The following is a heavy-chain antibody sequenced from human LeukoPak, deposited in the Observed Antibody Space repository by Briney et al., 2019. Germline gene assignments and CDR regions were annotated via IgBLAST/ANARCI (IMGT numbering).Heavy chain of an antibody. J-gene: IGHJ6*03. CDR2: IYTSGST. V-gene: IGHV4-61*02. CDR3: ARDLAVVVPAADPYYYCYYMDV. CDR1: GGSISSGSYY. Sequence: SQTLSLTCTVSGGSISSGSYYWSWIRQPAGKGLEWIGRIYTSGSTNYNPSLKSRVTISVDTSKNQFSLKLSSVTAADTAVYYCARDLAVVVPAADPYYYCYYMDVWGKGTTVTVSS. D-gene: IGHD2-2*01.